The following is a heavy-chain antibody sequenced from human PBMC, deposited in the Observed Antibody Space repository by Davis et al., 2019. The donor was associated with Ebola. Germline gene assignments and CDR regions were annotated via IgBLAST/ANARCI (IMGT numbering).Heavy chain of an antibody. V-gene: IGHV1-24*01. CDR1: GYRLTEGS. J-gene: IGHJ4*02. Sequence: ASVQVSCKVSGYRLTEGSIHWVRQAPGKGLEWMGGFDPEERQSVYPLKFQGRVTMTEFTSRDTAYMELSSLRSDDTAVYYCTFVPFEGWDLASFDYWGQGTLVIVSS. D-gene: IGHD1-26*01. CDR3: TFVPFEGWDLASFDY. CDR2: FDPEERQS.